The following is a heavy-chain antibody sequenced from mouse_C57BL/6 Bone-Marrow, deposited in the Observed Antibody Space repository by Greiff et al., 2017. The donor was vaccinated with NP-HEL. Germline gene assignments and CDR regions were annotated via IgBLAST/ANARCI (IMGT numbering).Heavy chain of an antibody. Sequence: EVNLVESGGGLVKPGGSLKLSCAASGFTFSSYAMSWVRQTPEKRLEWVAIISDGGSYTYYPDNVKGRFTLSRDNAKNNLYLQMSHLKSEDKAMYNCRLHAHYWGQGTTLTVSS. CDR2: ISDGGSYT. CDR1: GFTFSSYA. J-gene: IGHJ2*01. CDR3: RLHAHY. V-gene: IGHV5-4*03.